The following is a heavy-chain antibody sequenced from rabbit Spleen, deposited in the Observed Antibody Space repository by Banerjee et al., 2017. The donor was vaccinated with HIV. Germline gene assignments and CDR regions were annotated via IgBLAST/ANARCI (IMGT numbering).Heavy chain of an antibody. J-gene: IGHJ6*02. Sequence: QEQLEESGGGLVKPEGSLTLSCKAFGFTISGYWICWVRQAPGKGLEWIGCINTGGSGSGYYASWAKGRFTISQTSSTTVTLQMTSLTAADTATYFCARYDNYGDARTFAPWGPGTLVTVS. CDR1: GFTISGYW. CDR2: INTGGSGSG. CDR3: ARYDNYGDARTFAP. D-gene: IGHD2-1*01. V-gene: IGHV1S45*01.